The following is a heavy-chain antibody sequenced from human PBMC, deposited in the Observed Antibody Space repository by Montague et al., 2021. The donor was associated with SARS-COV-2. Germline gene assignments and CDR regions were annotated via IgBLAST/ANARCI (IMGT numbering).Heavy chain of an antibody. CDR3: AREVRYYYDSSGPGAFDI. J-gene: IGHJ3*02. Sequence: YSRSTNYNPSLNSVVTISLDTSNNQFSLKLSSVTSSDTAVYYCAREVRYYYDSSGPGAFDIWCQGTMVTVSS. D-gene: IGHD3-22*01. CDR2: YSRST. V-gene: IGHV4-59*01.